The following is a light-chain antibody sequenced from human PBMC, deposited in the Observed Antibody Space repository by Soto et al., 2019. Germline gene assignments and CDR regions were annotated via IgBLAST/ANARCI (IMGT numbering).Light chain of an antibody. Sequence: DIVMTQSPDALAVSLGERATFNCKSSQSVLYSSNNKRYLGWYQQKPGQPPKLLIYWASTRESGVPDRFSGCGSGTYFTLTINCLQAEDVSVDSCQKYYTTPFTFGPGTRVEIK. V-gene: IGKV4-1*01. CDR3: QKYYTTPFT. CDR2: WAS. CDR1: QSVLYSSNNKRY. J-gene: IGKJ3*01.